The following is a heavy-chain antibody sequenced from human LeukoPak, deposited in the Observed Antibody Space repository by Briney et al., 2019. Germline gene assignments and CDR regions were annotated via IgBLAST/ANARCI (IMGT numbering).Heavy chain of an antibody. CDR3: ARSTGSRNYYSYYGMDV. V-gene: IGHV5-51*01. CDR1: GYSFTGYW. D-gene: IGHD3-9*01. Sequence: GESLKISCKGSGYSFTGYWIGWVRQMPGKGLEWMGIIYPDDSDTRYSPSFQGQVTISADKSISTAYLQWSSLKASDTAMYYCARSTGSRNYYSYYGMDVWGKGTTVTVSP. J-gene: IGHJ6*04. CDR2: IYPDDSDT.